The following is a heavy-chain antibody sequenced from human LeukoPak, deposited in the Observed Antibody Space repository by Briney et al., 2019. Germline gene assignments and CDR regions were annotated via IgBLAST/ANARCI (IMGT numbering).Heavy chain of an antibody. D-gene: IGHD3-9*01. V-gene: IGHV4-4*08. CDR2: IYTSGST. CDR1: GGSISSYY. CDR3: ARADILTGSARGDAFDI. Sequence: SETLSLTCTVSGGSISSYYWSWIRQPPGKGLEWIGRIYTSGSTNYNPSLKSRVTISVDTSKNQFSLKLSSVTAADTAVYYCARADILTGSARGDAFDIWGQGTMVTVSS. J-gene: IGHJ3*02.